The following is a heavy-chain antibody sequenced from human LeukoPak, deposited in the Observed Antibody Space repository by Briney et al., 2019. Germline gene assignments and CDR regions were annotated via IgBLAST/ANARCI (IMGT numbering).Heavy chain of an antibody. CDR1: GYSFTSYW. Sequence: GESLQISCQGSGYSFTSYWIAWVRPMPGKGREWMGIIYPGDSDTRYSPSFQGQVTISADKSITTAYLQWSSLKASDTAMYYCARGESDTTRWDYWGQGTLVSVPS. CDR3: ARGESDTTRWDY. J-gene: IGHJ4*02. D-gene: IGHD1-1*01. CDR2: IYPGDSDT. V-gene: IGHV5-51*01.